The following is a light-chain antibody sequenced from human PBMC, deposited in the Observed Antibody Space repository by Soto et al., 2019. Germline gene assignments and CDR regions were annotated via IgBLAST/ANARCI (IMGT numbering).Light chain of an antibody. V-gene: IGKV1-8*01. CDR1: QGISSY. CDR3: QQYYSHPIT. J-gene: IGKJ5*01. CDR2: AAS. Sequence: AIQSTQHPSSLLVPTLARFPTACGASQGISSYLAWYQQKPGKAPKLLIYAASTLQSGVPSRFSGSGSGTDFTLTISCLQSEDFATYYCQQYYSHPITFGQGTRMEIK.